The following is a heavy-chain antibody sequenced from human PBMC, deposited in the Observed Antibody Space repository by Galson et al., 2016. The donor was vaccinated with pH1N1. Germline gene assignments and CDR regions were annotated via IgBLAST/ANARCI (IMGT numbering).Heavy chain of an antibody. V-gene: IGHV6-1*01. CDR1: GDSVSSDSAT. D-gene: IGHD1-26*01. Sequence: CAISGDSVSSDSATWNWIRQSPSRGLEWLGRTYFRSNWYYAYASSVEGRITIDPDTSKNHLTLQLHSVIPDDTAVYYCVRDFETSGHFWGLDVWGEGTTVTVSS. CDR3: VRDFETSGHFWGLDV. J-gene: IGHJ6*04. CDR2: TYFRSNWYY.